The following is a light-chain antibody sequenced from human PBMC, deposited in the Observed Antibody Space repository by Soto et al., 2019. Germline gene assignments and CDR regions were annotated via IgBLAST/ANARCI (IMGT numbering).Light chain of an antibody. CDR2: KVS. CDR1: QILVYSDGNTY. J-gene: IGKJ5*01. Sequence: DVVMTQSPLSLPVTLGQPASISCRSSQILVYSDGNTYLNWFQQRPGQSPRRLIYKVSNRDSGVPDRFSGSGSGTVFTLKISRVEAEDVGVYYCMQGTHWPITFGQGTRLEI. CDR3: MQGTHWPIT. V-gene: IGKV2-30*01.